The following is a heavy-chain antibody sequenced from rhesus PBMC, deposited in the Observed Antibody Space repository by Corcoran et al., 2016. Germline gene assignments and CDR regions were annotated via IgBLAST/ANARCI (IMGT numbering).Heavy chain of an antibody. Sequence: QVQLQESGPGVVKPSETLSLTCAVSGDPSNTYYLWSWIRQSPGKGLEWSAHIGGISGSTNYNPSLQSRVTISIDTSKTQFSLNLISVTAADTAMYYCVRSGSSLASFANWGQGVLVTVSS. J-gene: IGHJ4*01. CDR3: VRSGSSLASFAN. D-gene: IGHD4-29*01. CDR2: IGGISGST. V-gene: IGHV4-127*01. CDR1: GDPSNTYYL.